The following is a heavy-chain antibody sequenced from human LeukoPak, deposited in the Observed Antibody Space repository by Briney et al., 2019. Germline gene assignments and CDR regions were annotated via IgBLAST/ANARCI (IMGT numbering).Heavy chain of an antibody. CDR3: AKVMEYSGSSIYYYYMDV. CDR1: GLTFSSYA. Sequence: TGGSLRLSCAASGLTFSSYAMSWVRQAPGKGLEWVSAIKGRFTISRDNSKNTLYLQMNSLRAEDTAVYYCAKVMEYSGSSIYYYYMDVWGKGTTVTVSS. V-gene: IGHV3-23*01. D-gene: IGHD1-26*01. J-gene: IGHJ6*03. CDR2: I.